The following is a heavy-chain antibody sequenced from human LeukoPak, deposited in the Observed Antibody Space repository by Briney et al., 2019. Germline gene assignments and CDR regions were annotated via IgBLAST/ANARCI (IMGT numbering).Heavy chain of an antibody. J-gene: IGHJ3*02. CDR1: GFTLSSYT. CDR3: AREGPRAFDI. CDR2: ISHTSAYI. Sequence: GGSLRLSCAASGFTLSSYTMNWVRQAPGKGLEWVSSISHTSAYIYYADSVKGRFTISRDNAKNSLYLQLNSLRAEDTAVYYCAREGPRAFDIWGQGTMVTVSS. V-gene: IGHV3-21*01.